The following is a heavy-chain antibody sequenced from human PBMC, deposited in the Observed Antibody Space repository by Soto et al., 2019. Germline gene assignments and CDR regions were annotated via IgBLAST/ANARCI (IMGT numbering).Heavy chain of an antibody. CDR2: IRSKGYGGTT. D-gene: IGHD1-26*01. J-gene: IGHJ6*02. CDR3: TREGVSPVGYDMDV. Sequence: GGSLRLSCTASGFTFGDYATSWFRQAPGKGLEWVGFIRSKGYGGTTEYAASVKGRFTISRDDSKSIAYLQMNSLKTEDTAVYYCTREGVSPVGYDMDVWGQGTTVTVYS. CDR1: GFTFGDYA. V-gene: IGHV3-49*03.